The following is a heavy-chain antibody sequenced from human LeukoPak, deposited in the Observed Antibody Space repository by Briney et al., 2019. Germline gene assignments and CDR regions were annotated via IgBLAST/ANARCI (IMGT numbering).Heavy chain of an antibody. CDR1: GGSFSGYY. CDR2: INHSGST. CDR3: ARGGGDLLRYFSY. V-gene: IGHV4-34*01. Sequence: SETLSLPCAVYGGSFSGYYWSWIGQPPGQGLEWIGEINHSGSTNYNPSLKSRVTISVDTSKNQFSLKLSSVTAADTAVYYCARGGGDLLRYFSYWGQGTLVTVSS. D-gene: IGHD3-9*01. J-gene: IGHJ1*01.